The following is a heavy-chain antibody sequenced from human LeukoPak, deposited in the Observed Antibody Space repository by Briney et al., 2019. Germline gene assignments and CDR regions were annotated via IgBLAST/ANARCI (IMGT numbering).Heavy chain of an antibody. CDR1: GGSFSGYY. J-gene: IGHJ4*02. Sequence: SETLSLTCAVYGGSFSGYYWSWLRQPPGKGLEWIGEINHSGSTNYHPSLKSRVNISVDTSKKQFSLKMSSVTGADTAVYYWASGVGATTAFDYWGQGTLVTVSS. V-gene: IGHV4-34*01. CDR2: INHSGST. D-gene: IGHD1-26*01. CDR3: ASGVGATTAFDY.